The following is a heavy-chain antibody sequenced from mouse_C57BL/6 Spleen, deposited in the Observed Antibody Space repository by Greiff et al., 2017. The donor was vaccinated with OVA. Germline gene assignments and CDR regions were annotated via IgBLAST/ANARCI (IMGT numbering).Heavy chain of an antibody. CDR2: IDPSDSYT. Sequence: QVQLQQPGAELVMPGASVKLSCKASGYTFTSYWMPWVKQRPGKGLEWIGEIDPSDSYTNYNQKFKGKSTLTVDKSSSTAYMQLSSLTSEDSAVYYCARGSGYAMDYWGQGTSVTVSS. V-gene: IGHV1-69*01. J-gene: IGHJ4*01. CDR3: ARGSGYAMDY. CDR1: GYTFTSYW.